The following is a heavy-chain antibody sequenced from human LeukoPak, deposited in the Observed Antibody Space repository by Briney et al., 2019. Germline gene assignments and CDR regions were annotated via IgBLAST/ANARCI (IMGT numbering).Heavy chain of an antibody. CDR3: ARLGGRVAAGSYYYYYLDV. D-gene: IGHD6-13*01. V-gene: IGHV4-59*01. CDR1: GSSISSSY. CDR2: IYNSVTT. J-gene: IGHJ6*03. Sequence: SETLSLTCTVSGSSISSSYWSWIRQPPGKGLEWIAYIYNSVTTNYNPSLKSRVTISVDTSKNQFSLKLRSVTAADTAVYYCARLGGRVAAGSYYYYYLDVWGKGTTVTVSS.